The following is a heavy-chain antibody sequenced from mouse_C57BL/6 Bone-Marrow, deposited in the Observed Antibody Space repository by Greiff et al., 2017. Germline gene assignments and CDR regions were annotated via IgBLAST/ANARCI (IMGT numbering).Heavy chain of an antibody. CDR1: GYTFTSYW. D-gene: IGHD1-1*01. J-gene: IGHJ3*01. CDR2: IDPSDSYT. Sequence: QVQLQQPGAELVRPGTSVKLSCKASGYTFTSYWMHWVKQRPGQGLEWIGVIDPSDSYTNYNQKFKGKATLTVDTSSSTAYMQLSSLTSEDSAVYDCARRGHYYGTWFAYWGQGTLVTVSA. CDR3: ARRGHYYGTWFAY. V-gene: IGHV1-59*01.